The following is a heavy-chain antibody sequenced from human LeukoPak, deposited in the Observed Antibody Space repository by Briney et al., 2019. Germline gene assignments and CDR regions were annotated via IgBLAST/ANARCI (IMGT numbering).Heavy chain of an antibody. D-gene: IGHD4-17*01. CDR2: IKQDGSEK. CDR1: GFIFSNYW. CDR3: AREGGYGDYEFDY. Sequence: GGSLRLSCAASGFIFSNYWMSWVRQAPGKGLEWVANIKQDGSEKYYVDSVKGRFTISRDNAKNSLYLQMNSLRAEDTAVYSCAREGGYGDYEFDYWGQGTLVTASS. J-gene: IGHJ4*02. V-gene: IGHV3-7*01.